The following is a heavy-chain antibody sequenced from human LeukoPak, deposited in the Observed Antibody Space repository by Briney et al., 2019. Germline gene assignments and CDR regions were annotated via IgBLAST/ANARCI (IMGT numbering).Heavy chain of an antibody. CDR3: ARWRDYDFWSGYTDY. CDR2: INPNSGGT. J-gene: IGHJ4*02. D-gene: IGHD3-3*01. CDR1: GYTFTGYY. Sequence: ASVKVSCKASGYTFTGYYMHWVRQAPGQGLEWMGWINPNSGGTNYAQKFQGRVTMTRDKSISTAYMELSRLRSDDTAVYYCARWRDYDFWSGYTDYWGQGTLVTVSS. V-gene: IGHV1-2*02.